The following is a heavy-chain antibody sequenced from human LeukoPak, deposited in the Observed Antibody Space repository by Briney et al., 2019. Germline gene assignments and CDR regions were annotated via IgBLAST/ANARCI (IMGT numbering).Heavy chain of an antibody. D-gene: IGHD1-20*01. CDR3: AKILTGTAPTMDV. Sequence: SETLSLTCTVSGGSISGYYCSWIRQPPGKGLEWIAYIYYNGVSNYNPSLKSRVIISVDSSKNQFSLKLTSVTAADTAVYYCAKILTGTAPTMDVWGQGTTVAVSS. CDR2: IYYNGVS. J-gene: IGHJ6*02. V-gene: IGHV4-59*01. CDR1: GGSISGYY.